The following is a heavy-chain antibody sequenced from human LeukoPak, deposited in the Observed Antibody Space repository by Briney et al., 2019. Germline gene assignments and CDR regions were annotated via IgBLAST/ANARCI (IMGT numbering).Heavy chain of an antibody. CDR2: IFHSGIS. CDR3: VRTTYYSDTSGHLGFDH. Sequence: SETLSLTCAVSGYSISGDYYWGWIRQPPGKGLEWIGNIFHSGISHYNPSLSSRLTMSVDTSKNQFSLNLRSVTAADTAVYYCVRTTYYSDTSGHLGFDHWGQGTLVTVSS. V-gene: IGHV4-38-2*01. J-gene: IGHJ4*02. CDR1: GYSISGDYY. D-gene: IGHD3-22*01.